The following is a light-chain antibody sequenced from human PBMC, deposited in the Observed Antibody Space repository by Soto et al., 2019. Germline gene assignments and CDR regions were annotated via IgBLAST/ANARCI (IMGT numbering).Light chain of an antibody. CDR1: SSDVGGYNC. CDR3: SSYTNINTRACV. V-gene: IGLV2-14*01. Sequence: QLVLTQPASVSGSPGQSITISCTGTSSDVGGYNCVSWYQQYPGKAPRLMIYEVTDRPSGVSNRFSGSKSGNTASLTISGLQAEDEAEYYCSSYTNINTRACVFGTGTQLTVL. J-gene: IGLJ7*01. CDR2: EVT.